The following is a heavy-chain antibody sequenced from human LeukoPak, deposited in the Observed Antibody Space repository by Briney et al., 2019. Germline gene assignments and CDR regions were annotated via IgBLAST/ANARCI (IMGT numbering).Heavy chain of an antibody. CDR2: ISAYNGST. CDR3: ARDLTSNVAVTEYHYYAMDV. CDR1: DFSFTSYG. D-gene: IGHD6-19*01. J-gene: IGHJ6*02. V-gene: IGHV1-18*01. Sequence: GASVKVYCKASDFSFTSYGMSWVRQAPGQGLEWMEWISAYNGSTKYAQKLQGRVTMTTDTSTGTAYMELRSLRPDDTAVYYCARDLTSNVAVTEYHYYAMDVWGQGTTVTVSS.